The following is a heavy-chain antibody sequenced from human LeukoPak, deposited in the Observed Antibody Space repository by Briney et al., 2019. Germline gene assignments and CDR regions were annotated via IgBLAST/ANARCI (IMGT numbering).Heavy chain of an antibody. V-gene: IGHV1-69*04. Sequence: ASVKVSCKASGGTFSSYAISWVRQAPGQGLEWMGRIIPILCIANYAQKFQGRVTITADKSTSTAYMELSSLRSEYTAVYYCARSPYYYDSSGYLYYFAYWGQGTLVTVSS. CDR2: IIPILCIA. CDR1: GGTFSSYA. D-gene: IGHD3-22*01. CDR3: ARSPYYYDSSGYLYYFAY. J-gene: IGHJ4*02.